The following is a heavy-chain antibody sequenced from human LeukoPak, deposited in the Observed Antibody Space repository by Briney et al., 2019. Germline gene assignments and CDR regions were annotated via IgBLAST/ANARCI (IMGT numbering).Heavy chain of an antibody. CDR3: ARRYCSSTSCYRDYYGMDV. CDR1: GYSFTSYW. Sequence: GESLKISRQGSGYSFTSYWIGWVRQMPGKGLEWMGIIYPGDSDTRYSPSFQGQVTISADKSISTAYLQWSSLKASDTAMYYCARRYCSSTSCYRDYYGMDVWGQGTTVTVSS. J-gene: IGHJ6*02. V-gene: IGHV5-51*01. D-gene: IGHD2-2*02. CDR2: IYPGDSDT.